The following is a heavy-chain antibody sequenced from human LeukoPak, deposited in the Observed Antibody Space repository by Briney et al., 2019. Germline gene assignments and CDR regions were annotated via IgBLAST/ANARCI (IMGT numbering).Heavy chain of an antibody. D-gene: IGHD1-26*01. Sequence: GGSLRLSCAAAGFTFNNYGIHWVRQAPGKGLEWVAVIWSDGGNKYHADSVKGRFTISRDNSKNTVFLQMDRLRVDDTAMYYCARCRDSVSYNLLRYWGQGSLVTVSS. CDR1: GFTFNNYG. CDR2: IWSDGGNK. CDR3: ARCRDSVSYNLLRY. V-gene: IGHV3-33*01. J-gene: IGHJ4*02.